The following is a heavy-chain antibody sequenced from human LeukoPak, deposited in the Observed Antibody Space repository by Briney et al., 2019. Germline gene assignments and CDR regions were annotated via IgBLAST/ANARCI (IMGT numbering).Heavy chain of an antibody. CDR3: ARDRGGMDV. V-gene: IGHV3-21*01. CDR1: GFTFSSYS. J-gene: IGHJ6*02. CDR2: ISSSSSYI. Sequence: GGSLRLSCAASGFTFSSYSMNWVRQAPGKGQEWVSFISSSSSYIYYADLVKGRFTISRDNAKNSLYLQMNSLRAEDTAVYYCARDRGGMDVWGQGTTVTVSS.